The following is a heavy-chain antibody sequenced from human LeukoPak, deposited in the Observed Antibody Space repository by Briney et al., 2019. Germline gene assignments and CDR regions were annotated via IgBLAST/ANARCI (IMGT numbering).Heavy chain of an antibody. CDR2: ISSSGSTI. D-gene: IGHD5-12*01. CDR3: ARDSGYSGYDPNYYYYYYMDV. CDR1: GFTFSSYE. J-gene: IGHJ6*03. V-gene: IGHV3-48*03. Sequence: PGGSLRLSCAASGFTFSSYEMNWVRQAPGKGLEWVSYISSSGSTIYYADSVKGRFTISRDNAKNSLYLQMNSLRAEDTAVYYCARDSGYSGYDPNYYYYYYMDVWGKGTTVTISS.